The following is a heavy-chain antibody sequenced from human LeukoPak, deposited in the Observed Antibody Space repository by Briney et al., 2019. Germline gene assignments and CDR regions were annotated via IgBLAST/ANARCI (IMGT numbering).Heavy chain of an antibody. CDR2: FNPSGGST. CDR1: GYTFTSYY. J-gene: IGHJ4*02. Sequence: ASVKVSCKASGYTFTSYYMHWVRQAPGQGLEWMGIFNPSGGSTTYAQTFQGRVTMTRDTSTSTVYMDLSSLRSEDTAVYYCARVTGFGVYFDYWGQGTLVTVSS. V-gene: IGHV1-46*01. CDR3: ARVTGFGVYFDY. D-gene: IGHD3-10*01.